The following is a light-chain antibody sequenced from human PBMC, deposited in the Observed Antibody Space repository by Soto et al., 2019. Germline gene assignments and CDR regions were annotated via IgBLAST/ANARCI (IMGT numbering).Light chain of an antibody. Sequence: DIHMTQSPSTLSASVGDRVTISCRASQSISSWLAWYQQKPGQAPKVLIYKASTLESGVPSRFSGSGSGTEITLTISSLQPDDFATYYCQQYDDYPFTFGPGTKVDIK. CDR2: KAS. CDR1: QSISSW. J-gene: IGKJ3*01. CDR3: QQYDDYPFT. V-gene: IGKV1-5*03.